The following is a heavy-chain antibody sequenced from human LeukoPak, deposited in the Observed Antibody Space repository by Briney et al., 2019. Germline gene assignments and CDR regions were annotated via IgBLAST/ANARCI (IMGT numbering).Heavy chain of an antibody. CDR2: INHSGST. CDR3: ARGGLGLRYFDWTPRPYYCDY. CDR1: GGSFSGYS. D-gene: IGHD3-9*01. Sequence: SETLSLTCAVYGGSFSGYSWSWIRHTPGKGLEWLGEINHSGSTNYNPSPQSRVTISVDTSKNQFSLKLSSVAAADTAVYYRARGGLGLRYFDWTPRPYYCDYWGQGTLVTVSS. V-gene: IGHV4-34*01. J-gene: IGHJ4*02.